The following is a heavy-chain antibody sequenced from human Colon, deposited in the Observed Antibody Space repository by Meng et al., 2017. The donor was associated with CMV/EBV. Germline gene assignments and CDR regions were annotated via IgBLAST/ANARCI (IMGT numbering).Heavy chain of an antibody. CDR2: IVSSSTYI. CDR3: TRVANYLDY. V-gene: IGHV3-21*01. J-gene: IGHJ4*02. Sequence: GGSLRLSCAASGFTFNTYGMNWVRQAPGKGLEWVSSIVSSSTYIFYADSVKGRFTISRDNTKNSLYLQMNSLRPDDTAVYYCTRVANYLDYWGQGTLVTVSS. CDR1: GFTFNTYG.